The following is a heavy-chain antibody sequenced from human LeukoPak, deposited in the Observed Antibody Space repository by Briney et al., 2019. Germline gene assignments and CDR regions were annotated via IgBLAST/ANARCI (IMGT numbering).Heavy chain of an antibody. CDR1: GFTFSSYE. CDR3: ARKDYPDY. J-gene: IGHJ4*02. Sequence: PAGSLRLSCAASGFTFSSYEMNWVRQAPGKGLEWLSYITTSGSTIYYADSVKGRFTVSRDNAKNSLYLQMNSLRAEDTAVYYCARKDYPDYWGQGTLVTVSS. CDR2: ITTSGSTI. V-gene: IGHV3-48*03.